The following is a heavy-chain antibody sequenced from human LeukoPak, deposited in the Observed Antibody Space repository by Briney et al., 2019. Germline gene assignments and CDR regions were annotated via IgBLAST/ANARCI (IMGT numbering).Heavy chain of an antibody. D-gene: IGHD2-21*02. Sequence: GASVKVPCKASGGTFSSYAISWVRQAPGQGLEWMGGIIPIFGTANYAQKFQGRVTITADESTSTAYMELSSLRAEDTAVYYCARYKTAGDYFDYWGQGTLVTVSS. CDR3: ARYKTAGDYFDY. V-gene: IGHV1-69*13. CDR2: IIPIFGTA. CDR1: GGTFSSYA. J-gene: IGHJ4*02.